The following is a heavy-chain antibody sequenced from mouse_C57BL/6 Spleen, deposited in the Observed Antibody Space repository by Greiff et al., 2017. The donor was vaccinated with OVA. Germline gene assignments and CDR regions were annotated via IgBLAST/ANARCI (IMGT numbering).Heavy chain of an antibody. CDR2: IYPRSGNT. V-gene: IGHV1-81*01. Sequence: QVQLKESGAELARPGASVKLSCKASGYTFTSYGISWVKQRTGQGLEWIGEIYPRSGNTYYNEKFKGKATLTADKSSSTAYMELRSLTSEDSAVYFCARGRSSYWYFDVWGTGTTVTVSS. CDR1: GYTFTSYG. CDR3: ARGRSSYWYFDV. D-gene: IGHD1-1*01. J-gene: IGHJ1*03.